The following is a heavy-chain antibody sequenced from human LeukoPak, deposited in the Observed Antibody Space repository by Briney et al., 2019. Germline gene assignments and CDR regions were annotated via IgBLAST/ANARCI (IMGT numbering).Heavy chain of an antibody. CDR3: ARDWWRAAGGMDY. Sequence: GGSLRLSCAASGFTFSSYAMSWVRQAPGKGLEWVSAISGSGGSTYYADSVRGRFTISRDNAKNSLYLQMNSLRAEDTAVYYCARDWWRAAGGMDYWGQGTLVTVSS. V-gene: IGHV3-23*01. CDR2: ISGSGGST. CDR1: GFTFSSYA. J-gene: IGHJ4*02. D-gene: IGHD6-13*01.